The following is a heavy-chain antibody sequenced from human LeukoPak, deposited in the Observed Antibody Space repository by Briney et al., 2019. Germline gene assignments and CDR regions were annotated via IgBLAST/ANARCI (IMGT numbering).Heavy chain of an antibody. V-gene: IGHV4-59*12. CDR2: IYYSGST. D-gene: IGHD3-3*01. Sequence: SETLSLTCSVSGGSINTFYWSWIRQPPGKGLEWIGYIYYSGSTNYNPSLTSRVSISVDTSNNQFSLRLTSMTAADTAVYYCARSIPTFGVAVPGYHFFDYWGQGTLVTVSS. J-gene: IGHJ4*02. CDR3: ARSIPTFGVAVPGYHFFDY. CDR1: GGSINTFY.